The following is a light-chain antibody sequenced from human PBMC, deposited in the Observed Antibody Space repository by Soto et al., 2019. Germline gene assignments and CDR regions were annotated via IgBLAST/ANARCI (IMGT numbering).Light chain of an antibody. J-gene: IGKJ2*01. V-gene: IGKV3-20*01. Sequence: EIVLTQSPGTLSLTPGERATLSCRASQSVSNNFLAWYQQKGGQAPRLLIYAASSGATGIPGRFSGSVSGTDFTLTISRLEPGDSAVYYCQQYGSSPNTFGQGTKLEIK. CDR1: QSVSNNF. CDR2: AAS. CDR3: QQYGSSPNT.